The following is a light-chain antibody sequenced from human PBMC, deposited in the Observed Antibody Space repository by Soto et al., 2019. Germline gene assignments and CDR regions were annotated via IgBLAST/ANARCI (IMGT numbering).Light chain of an antibody. CDR1: ESLFGF. CDR2: GVS. J-gene: IGKJ2*01. Sequence: EIVMTQSPATLSASPGESVSLSCRASESLFGFLAWYQQKPGQAPRLLIYGVSTKATGVPARFSGSGSAADFTLTISSVQSDDSAVYYCQTYIVWPFVFGQGTKLEI. CDR3: QTYIVWPFV. V-gene: IGKV3-15*01.